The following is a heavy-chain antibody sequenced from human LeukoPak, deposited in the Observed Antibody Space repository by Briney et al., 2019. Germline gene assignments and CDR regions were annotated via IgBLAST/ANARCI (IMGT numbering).Heavy chain of an antibody. V-gene: IGHV4-4*07. Sequence: SETLSLTCTVSGGSISSYYWSWIRQPAGKGLEWIGRIYTSGSTNYNPSLKSRVTMSVDTSKNLFSLKLSSVTAADTAVYYCARSQRHRGYSYGEIDYWGQGTLVTVSS. J-gene: IGHJ4*02. CDR3: ARSQRHRGYSYGEIDY. CDR1: GGSISSYY. CDR2: IYTSGST. D-gene: IGHD5-18*01.